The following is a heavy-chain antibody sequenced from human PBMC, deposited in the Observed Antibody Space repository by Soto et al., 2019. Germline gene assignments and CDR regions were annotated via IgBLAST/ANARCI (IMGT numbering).Heavy chain of an antibody. Sequence: ESGPTLVNPTQTLTLTCTFSGFSLSTSGVGVGWIRQPPGKALEWLALIYWDDAKRYSPSLKSRLTITKDTSKNQVVLTMTNMDPVDTATYYCAHRRKVSLYCSSTSCYAERFDPWGQGTLVTVSS. CDR2: IYWDDAK. CDR3: AHRRKVSLYCSSTSCYAERFDP. D-gene: IGHD2-2*01. J-gene: IGHJ5*02. V-gene: IGHV2-5*02. CDR1: GFSLSTSGVG.